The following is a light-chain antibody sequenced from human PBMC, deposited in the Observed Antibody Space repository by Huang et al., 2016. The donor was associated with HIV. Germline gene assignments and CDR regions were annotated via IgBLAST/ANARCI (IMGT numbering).Light chain of an antibody. V-gene: IGKV3-15*01. CDR1: QSISSH. CDR2: STS. J-gene: IGKJ3*01. CDR3: QQYHKWPFT. Sequence: EIVMTQSPPTLSVSPGEGATFSCGASQSISSHLAWYQQIPGQAPRLLSFSTSTRATGIPARFSGSGSETEFTLTISSLQSEDFAVYYCQQYHKWPFTFGPGTKVEIK.